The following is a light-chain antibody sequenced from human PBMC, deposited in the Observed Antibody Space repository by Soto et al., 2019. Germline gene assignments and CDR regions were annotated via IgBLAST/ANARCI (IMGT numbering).Light chain of an antibody. CDR2: KAS. Sequence: DIQMTQSPSTLSASVGDRVTITCRASQSVRSWLAWYQQKPGRAPNLLIYKASTLASGVPSRFSGSGSGTESTLTISSLQPDDFATYYCQQYNSFWTFGQGTKVDIK. J-gene: IGKJ1*01. CDR1: QSVRSW. CDR3: QQYNSFWT. V-gene: IGKV1-5*03.